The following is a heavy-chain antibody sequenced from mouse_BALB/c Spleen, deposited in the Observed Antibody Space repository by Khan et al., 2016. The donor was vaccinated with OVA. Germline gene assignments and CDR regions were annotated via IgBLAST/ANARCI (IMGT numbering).Heavy chain of an antibody. CDR1: GFTFSSYG. V-gene: IGHV5-6*01. D-gene: IGHD1-2*01. CDR3: ARQGLLRLPKSFFAY. CDR2: ISSGGSYT. Sequence: EVELVESGGDLVKPGGSLKLSCAASGFTFSSYGMSWVRQTPDKRLEWVATISSGGSYTYYPDSVKGRFTISRDNAKNTLYLQMSSLKSEDTAMYYCARQGLLRLPKSFFAYWGQGTLVTVSA. J-gene: IGHJ3*01.